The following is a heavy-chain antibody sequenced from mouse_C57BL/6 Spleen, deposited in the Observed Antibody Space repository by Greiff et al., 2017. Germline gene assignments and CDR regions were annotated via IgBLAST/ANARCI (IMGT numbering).Heavy chain of an antibody. CDR3: ARNYGGSYFDY. V-gene: IGHV1-54*01. CDR2: INPGSGGT. D-gene: IGHD1-1*01. Sequence: VQLQQSGAELVRPGTSVKVSCKASGYAFTNYLIEWVKQRPGQGLEWIGVINPGSGGTNYNEKFKGKATLTADKSSSTAYMQLSSLTSEDSAVYFCARNYGGSYFDYWGQGTTLTVSS. CDR1: GYAFTNYL. J-gene: IGHJ2*01.